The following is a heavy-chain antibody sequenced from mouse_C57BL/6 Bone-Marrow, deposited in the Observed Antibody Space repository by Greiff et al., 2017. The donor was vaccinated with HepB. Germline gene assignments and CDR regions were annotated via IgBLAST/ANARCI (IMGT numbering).Heavy chain of an antibody. CDR2: INPSTGGT. Sequence: VHVKQSGPELVKPGASVKISCKASGYSFTGYYMNWVKQSPEKSLEWIGEINPSTGGTTYNQKFKAKATLTVDKSSSTAYMQLKSLTSEDSAVYYCARFATPYFDYWGQGTTLTVSS. V-gene: IGHV1-42*01. CDR1: GYSFTGYY. D-gene: IGHD1-1*01. J-gene: IGHJ2*01. CDR3: ARFATPYFDY.